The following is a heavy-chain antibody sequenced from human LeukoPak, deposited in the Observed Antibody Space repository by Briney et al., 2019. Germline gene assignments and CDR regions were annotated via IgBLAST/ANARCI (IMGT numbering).Heavy chain of an antibody. V-gene: IGHV4-59*08. Sequence: SETLSLTCTVSGVSITSFYWSWIRQPPGKGMEWIGYIYFSGSTNYNPSLKSRVTVSLDTTKNQVSLKLSSVSAADTAVYYCASTGYCIGGSCYSNYFDHWGQGTLVTVSS. D-gene: IGHD2-15*01. CDR2: IYFSGST. CDR1: GVSITSFY. J-gene: IGHJ4*02. CDR3: ASTGYCIGGSCYSNYFDH.